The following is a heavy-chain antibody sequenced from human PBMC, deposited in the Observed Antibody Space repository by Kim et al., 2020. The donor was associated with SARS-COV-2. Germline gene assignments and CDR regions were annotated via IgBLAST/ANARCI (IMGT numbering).Heavy chain of an antibody. CDR2: ISGSGGST. Sequence: GGSLRLSCAASGFTFSSYAMSWVRQAPGKGLEWVSAISGSGGSTYYADSVKGRFTISRDNSKNTLYLQMNSLRAEDTAVYYCAKDWGFGGFGEGLGLFDYWGQGTLVTVSS. J-gene: IGHJ4*02. CDR3: AKDWGFGGFGEGLGLFDY. CDR1: GFTFSSYA. V-gene: IGHV3-23*01. D-gene: IGHD3-10*01.